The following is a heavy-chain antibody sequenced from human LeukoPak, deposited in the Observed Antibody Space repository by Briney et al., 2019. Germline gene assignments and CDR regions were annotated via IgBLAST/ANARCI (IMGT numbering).Heavy chain of an antibody. CDR1: GFTFSSYS. D-gene: IGHD3-22*01. CDR2: ISSSSSYI. J-gene: IGHJ4*02. V-gene: IGHV3-21*01. CDR3: AREDSSGYYETCYFDY. Sequence: GGSLRLSCAASGFTFSSYSMNWVRQAPGKGLEWVSSISSSSSYIYYADSVKGRFTISRDNAKNSLYLQMTSLRAADTAAYYCAREDSSGYYETCYFDYWGQGTLVTVSS.